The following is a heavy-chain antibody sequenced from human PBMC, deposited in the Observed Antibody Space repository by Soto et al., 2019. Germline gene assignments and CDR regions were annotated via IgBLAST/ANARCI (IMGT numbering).Heavy chain of an antibody. CDR1: GGTFSSYA. J-gene: IGHJ4*02. Sequence: QVQLVQSGAEVKKPGSSVKVSCKASGGTFSSYAISWVRQAPGQGLEWMGGLIPIFGTANYAQKFQGRVTITADESTSTAYMELSSLRAEDTAVYYCARAFMLRSSSWWCCLDYWGQGTLVPGSS. CDR3: ARAFMLRSSSWWCCLDY. V-gene: IGHV1-69*01. D-gene: IGHD6-13*01. CDR2: LIPIFGTA.